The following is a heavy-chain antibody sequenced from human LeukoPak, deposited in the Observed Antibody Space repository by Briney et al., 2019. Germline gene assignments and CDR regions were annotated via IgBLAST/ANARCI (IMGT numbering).Heavy chain of an antibody. CDR2: ISNSGSTT. J-gene: IGHJ4*02. CDR1: GFTFSDYY. Sequence: GGSLRLSCAASGFTFSDYYMSWIRQAPGKGLEWTSYISNSGSTTYYADSVKGRFTFSRDNAKNSLFLQMNSLRAEDTAVYYCARLAPYYGTGIIWGQGTLVTVSS. CDR3: ARLAPYYGTGII. V-gene: IGHV3-11*01. D-gene: IGHD3-10*01.